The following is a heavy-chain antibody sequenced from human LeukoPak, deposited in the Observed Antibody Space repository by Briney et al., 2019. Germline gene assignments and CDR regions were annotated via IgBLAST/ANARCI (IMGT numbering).Heavy chain of an antibody. CDR2: IYTSGST. J-gene: IGHJ4*02. CDR3: ARHYPGSYSDY. D-gene: IGHD1-26*01. V-gene: IGHV4-61*02. CDR1: GGSISSGSYY. Sequence: SQTLSLTCTVSGGSISSGSYYWSWIRQPAGKGLEWIGRIYTSGSTNYNPSLKSRVTISVDTSKNQFSLKLSSVTAADTAVYYCARHYPGSYSDYWGQGTLVTVSS.